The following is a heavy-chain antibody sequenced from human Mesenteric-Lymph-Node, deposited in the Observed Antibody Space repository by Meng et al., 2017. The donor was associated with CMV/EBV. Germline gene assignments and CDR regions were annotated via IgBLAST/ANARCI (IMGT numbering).Heavy chain of an antibody. D-gene: IGHD6-13*01. Sequence: SGNASGYTFTSYYMHWVRPAPGQGLEWMGIINPSGGSTSYAQKFQGRVTMTRDTSTSTVYMELSSLRSEDTAVYYCARVRIAGTHDYWGQGTLVTVSS. J-gene: IGHJ4*02. CDR2: INPSGGST. CDR1: GYTFTSYY. V-gene: IGHV1-46*01. CDR3: ARVRIAGTHDY.